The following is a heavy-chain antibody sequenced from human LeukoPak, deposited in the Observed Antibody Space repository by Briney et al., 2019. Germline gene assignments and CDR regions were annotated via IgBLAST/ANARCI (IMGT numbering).Heavy chain of an antibody. D-gene: IGHD6-13*01. CDR2: VNLQGST. V-gene: IGHV4-4*02. CDR3: ARVPYSSSWYQFDY. Sequence: SETLSLTCGVSGGSITSTNYWTWVRQPPGKGLEWIGEVNLQGSTNYNPSLMGRVAISVDTSKNQFSLKLSSVTAADTAVYYCARVPYSSSWYQFDYWGQGTLVTVSS. CDR1: GGSITSTNY. J-gene: IGHJ4*02.